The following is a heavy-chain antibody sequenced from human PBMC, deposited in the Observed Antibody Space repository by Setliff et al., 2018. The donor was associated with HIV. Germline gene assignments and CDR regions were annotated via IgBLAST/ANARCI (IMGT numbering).Heavy chain of an antibody. J-gene: IGHJ4*02. CDR1: GGTLSNYV. V-gene: IGHV1-69*13. CDR3: ARHSSSVGGVDY. D-gene: IGHD6-13*01. Sequence: SVKVSCKTSGGTLSNYVITWVRQAPGQGLEWMGMIIPMYNITAYAQKFQGRVTFTADESTSTAYMEVRSLRSDDTAVYYCARHSSSVGGVDYWGQGTLVTVSS. CDR2: IIPMYNIT.